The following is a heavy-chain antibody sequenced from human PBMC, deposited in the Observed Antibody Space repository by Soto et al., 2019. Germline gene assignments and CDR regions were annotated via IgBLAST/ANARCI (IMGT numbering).Heavy chain of an antibody. CDR1: GGSFSGFY. J-gene: IGHJ3*01. CDR2: LNHRGSA. D-gene: IGHD5-12*01. Sequence: QVQLQQWGAGLLKPSETLSLTCAVYGGSFSGFYWSWIRQSPGKGLEWIAELNHRGSANYNPSLKSRVAISIDTSKDQFSLKLSSVTAADTAIYSCVRGRTGYSDNTADGFYFWGQGTLVTGCS. V-gene: IGHV4-34*01. CDR3: VRGRTGYSDNTADGFYF.